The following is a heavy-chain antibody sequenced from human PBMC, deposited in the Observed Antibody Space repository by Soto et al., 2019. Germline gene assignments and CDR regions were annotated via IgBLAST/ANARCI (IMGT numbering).Heavy chain of an antibody. D-gene: IGHD3-10*01. V-gene: IGHV3-30*18. CDR2: ISYDGSNK. Sequence: VGSLRLSCAASGFTFSSYGMHWVRQAPGKGLEWVAVISYDGSNKYYADSVKGRFTISRDNSKNTLYLQMNSLRAEDTAVYYCANGGDYGSGSFLSYYYYGMDVWGQGTTVTVSS. CDR3: ANGGDYGSGSFLSYYYYGMDV. CDR1: GFTFSSYG. J-gene: IGHJ6*02.